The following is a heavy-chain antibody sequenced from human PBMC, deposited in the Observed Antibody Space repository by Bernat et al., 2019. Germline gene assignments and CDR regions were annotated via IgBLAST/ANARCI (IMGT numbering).Heavy chain of an antibody. CDR2: ISAYNGNT. Sequence: QVQLVQSGAEVKKPGASVKVSCQASGYTFTSYGISWVRQAPGQGLEWMGWISAYNGNTNYAQKLQGRVTMTTDTSTSTAYMELRSLRSDDTAVYYCAASRGGLRYFDWLFHYWGQGTLVTVSS. D-gene: IGHD3-9*01. V-gene: IGHV1-18*01. CDR1: GYTFTSYG. J-gene: IGHJ4*02. CDR3: AASRGGLRYFDWLFHY.